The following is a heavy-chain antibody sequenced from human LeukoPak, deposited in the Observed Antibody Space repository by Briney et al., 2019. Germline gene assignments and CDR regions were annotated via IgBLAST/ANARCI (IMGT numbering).Heavy chain of an antibody. CDR2: IYWDDDK. CDR3: AHRPRPIRGYSSGWYFDY. J-gene: IGHJ4*02. CDR1: GFSLSTSGVG. Sequence: QSGPTLVKPTQTLTLTCTFSGFSLSTSGVGVGWIRQLPGKALEWLALIYWDDDKRYSPSLKSRLTITKDTSKNQVVLTMTNMDPVDTATYYCAHRPRPIRGYSSGWYFDYWGQGTLVTVSS. D-gene: IGHD6-19*01. V-gene: IGHV2-5*02.